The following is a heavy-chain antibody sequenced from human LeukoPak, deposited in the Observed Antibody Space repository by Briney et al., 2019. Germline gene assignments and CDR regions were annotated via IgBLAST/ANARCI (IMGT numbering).Heavy chain of an antibody. V-gene: IGHV4-61*01. CDR2: IYYSGST. CDR1: GDSINYRNYY. D-gene: IGHD2-2*01. J-gene: IGHJ3*02. Sequence: SETLSLTCSVSGDSINYRNYYWGWIRQPPGKGLEWIGYIYYSGSTNYNPSLKSRVTISVDTSKNQFSLKLSSVTAADTAVYYCARDTELGYCSSTSCYLAFDIWGQGTMVTVSS. CDR3: ARDTELGYCSSTSCYLAFDI.